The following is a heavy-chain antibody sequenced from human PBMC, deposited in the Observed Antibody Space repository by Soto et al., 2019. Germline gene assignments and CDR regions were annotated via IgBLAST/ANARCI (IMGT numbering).Heavy chain of an antibody. V-gene: IGHV1-18*01. CDR3: ARGGRFAVADTDY. CDR1: GYTFTNYG. J-gene: IGHJ4*02. CDR2: ISGYNGNT. D-gene: IGHD3-3*01. Sequence: QVQLVQSGVEVKKPGAPVRVSCKASGYTFTNYGITWVRQAPGQGLEWLGWISGYNGNTNYAQKFRGRVTMTTDTSTSTAYMDLTSLRYDDTAVYYCARGGRFAVADTDYWGQGTLLTVSS.